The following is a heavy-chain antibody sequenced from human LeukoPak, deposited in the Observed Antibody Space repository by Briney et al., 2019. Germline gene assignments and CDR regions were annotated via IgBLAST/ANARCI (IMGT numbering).Heavy chain of an antibody. CDR1: GYTFTSYA. CDR2: INAGNGNT. J-gene: IGHJ4*02. V-gene: IGHV1-3*01. CDR3: TRDPRSGWHDY. Sequence: ASVKVSCKASGYTFTSYAMHWVRQAPGQGLEWMGRINAGNGNTKYSQKFQGRVTITRDTSASTGYVELSSLRSEDTAVYYCTRDPRSGWHDYWGQGTLVTVSS. D-gene: IGHD6-19*01.